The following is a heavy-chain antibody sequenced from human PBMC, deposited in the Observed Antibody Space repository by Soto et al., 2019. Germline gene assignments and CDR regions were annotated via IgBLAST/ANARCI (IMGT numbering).Heavy chain of an antibody. CDR3: ARGVSNSGAYYTGPSAYDL. D-gene: IGHD3-10*01. CDR2: TVPVFDTS. Sequence: QVQLVQSGAVVKKPGSSVEVSCKASGGTFNGYGISWVRQAPGQGLEWMGGTVPVFDTSKYAPRFQGRVTITADKSTSTAYIELSSVRSEGTAIYFCARGVSNSGAYYTGPSAYDLWGQGTLVIVSS. V-gene: IGHV1-69*06. J-gene: IGHJ3*01. CDR1: GGTFNGYG.